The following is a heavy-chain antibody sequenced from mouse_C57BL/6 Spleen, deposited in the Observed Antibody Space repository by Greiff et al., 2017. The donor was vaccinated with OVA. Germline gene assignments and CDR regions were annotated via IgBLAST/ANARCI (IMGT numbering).Heavy chain of an antibody. CDR2: IYPGDGDT. CDR1: GYAFSSSW. V-gene: IGHV1-82*01. J-gene: IGHJ3*01. Sequence: VKVVESGPELVKPGASVKISCKASGYAFSSSWMNWVKQRPGKGLEWIGRIYPGDGDTNYNGKFKGKATLTADKSSSTAYMQLSSLTSEDSAVYFCARDGNPAWFAYWGQGTLVTVSA. D-gene: IGHD2-1*01. CDR3: ARDGNPAWFAY.